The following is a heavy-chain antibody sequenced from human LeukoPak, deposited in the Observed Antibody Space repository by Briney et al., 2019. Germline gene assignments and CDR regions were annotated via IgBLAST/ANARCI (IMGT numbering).Heavy chain of an antibody. CDR2: ISTYNGNT. D-gene: IGHD1-26*01. J-gene: IGHJ4*02. V-gene: IGHV1-18*01. CDR1: GGTFSSYA. Sequence: GASVKVSCKASGGTFSSYAISWVRQAPGQGLEWMGWISTYNGNTNYAQKLQGRVTMTTDTSTSTAYMELRSLRSDDTAVYYCARDVEWELLPNYFDYWGRGTLVTVSS. CDR3: ARDVEWELLPNYFDY.